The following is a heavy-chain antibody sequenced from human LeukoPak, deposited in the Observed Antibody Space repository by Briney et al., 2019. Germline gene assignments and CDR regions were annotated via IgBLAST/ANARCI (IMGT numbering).Heavy chain of an antibody. D-gene: IGHD3-9*01. CDR2: ITHDGSDK. V-gene: IGHV3-30*18. J-gene: IGHJ4*02. CDR3: AKVGGRCWFYFDS. CDR1: AFNSTDYG. Sequence: QPGGSLKLSCAYSAFNSTDYGMDWVRQAPGKGLEGVAVITHDGSDKYYADSVKGRFSISRDNSKNIVYLQMNSLRPEDTAIYFCAKVGGRCWFYFDSWGQGTVVTVSS.